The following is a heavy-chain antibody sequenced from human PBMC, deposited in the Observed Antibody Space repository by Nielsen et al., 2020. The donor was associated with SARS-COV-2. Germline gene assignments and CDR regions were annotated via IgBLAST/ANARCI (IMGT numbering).Heavy chain of an antibody. V-gene: IGHV4-59*08. CDR2: IYDSGNT. Sequence: SETLSLTCTVSGGSVSSYYWSWIRQSPGKGLEWIAYIYDSGNTNYNPSLKSRVTISLDTSKNQFSLKVTSVTAADTAMYYCARVEGRHNYGNYLDRWGQGTLVTVSS. D-gene: IGHD4-17*01. CDR3: ARVEGRHNYGNYLDR. J-gene: IGHJ4*02. CDR1: GGSVSSYY.